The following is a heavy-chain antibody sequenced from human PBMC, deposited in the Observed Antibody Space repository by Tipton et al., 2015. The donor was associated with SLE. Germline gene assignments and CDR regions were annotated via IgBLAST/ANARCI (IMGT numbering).Heavy chain of an antibody. CDR2: IYSGGST. CDR1: GFTFSSYS. Sequence: GSLRLSCTASGFTFSSYSMNWVRQAPGRGLEWVSGIYSGGSTYYADSVKGRFTISRDISKNTVYLQMNSLRAEDTAVYYCARTVSNYYGMDVWGQGTTVTVSS. CDR3: ARTVSNYYGMDV. V-gene: IGHV3-23*03. J-gene: IGHJ6*02.